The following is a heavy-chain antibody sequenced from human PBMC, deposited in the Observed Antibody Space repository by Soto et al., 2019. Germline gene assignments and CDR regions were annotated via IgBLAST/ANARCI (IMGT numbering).Heavy chain of an antibody. CDR3: AKGGAIVAVSTRVYLYNAMDV. D-gene: IGHD5-12*01. CDR2: INPNSGAT. CDR1: GYTFTGYY. Sequence: QVQLVQSGTEVKRPGDSVKVSCKASGYTFTGYYVHWVRQAPGQGLEWMGWINPNSGATYLAQRFQGRVTMNRETAIVTAYMEVRGLTSDDTAEFYCAKGGAIVAVSTRVYLYNAMDVWGQGTTVTVSS. J-gene: IGHJ6*02. V-gene: IGHV1-2*02.